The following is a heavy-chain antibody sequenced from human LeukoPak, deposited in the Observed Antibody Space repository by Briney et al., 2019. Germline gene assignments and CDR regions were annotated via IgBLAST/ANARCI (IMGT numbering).Heavy chain of an antibody. Sequence: PGGSLRLSCATSGFTFTTFWMHWVRQAPGKGLVWVSRINHDGSSTNYADSVKGRFTISRDNAKNTVYLQLNNLRIEDTALYYCAKTSLSDPSGHYYYMDVWGKGTTVTVSS. CDR3: AKTSLSDPSGHYYYMDV. CDR2: INHDGSST. V-gene: IGHV3-74*01. J-gene: IGHJ6*03. D-gene: IGHD3-3*01. CDR1: GFTFTTFW.